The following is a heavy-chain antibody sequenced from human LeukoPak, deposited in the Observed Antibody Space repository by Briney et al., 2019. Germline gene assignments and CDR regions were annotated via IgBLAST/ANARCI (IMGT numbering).Heavy chain of an antibody. CDR2: ISGSGGST. CDR1: GFTFDDYG. V-gene: IGHV3-23*01. Sequence: GGSLRLSCAASGFTFDDYGMSWVRQAPGKGLEWVSAISGSGGSTYYADSMKGRFTISRDNSKNTLYLQMNSLRAEDTAVYYCAKDPDSSGYFENWFDPWGQGTLVTVSS. CDR3: AKDPDSSGYFENWFDP. D-gene: IGHD3-22*01. J-gene: IGHJ5*02.